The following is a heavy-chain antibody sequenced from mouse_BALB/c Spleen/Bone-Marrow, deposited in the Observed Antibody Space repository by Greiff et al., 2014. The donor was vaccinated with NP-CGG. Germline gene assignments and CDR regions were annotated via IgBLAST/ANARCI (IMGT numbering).Heavy chain of an antibody. V-gene: IGHV1S81*02. CDR3: TSFAY. Sequence: VQLQRSGAELVKPGASVKLSCKASGYTFTSYYMYWVKQRPGQGLEWIGEINPSNGGTNFNEKFKSKATLTVDKSSSTAYMQLSSLTSEDSAVYYCTSFAYWGQGTLVTVSA. CDR2: INPSNGGT. J-gene: IGHJ3*01. CDR1: GYTFTSYY.